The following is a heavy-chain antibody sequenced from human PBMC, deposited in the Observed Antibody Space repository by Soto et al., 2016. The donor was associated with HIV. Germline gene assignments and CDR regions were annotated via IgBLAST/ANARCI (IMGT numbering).Heavy chain of an antibody. V-gene: IGHV3-66*01. CDR1: KFTVSSNY. J-gene: IGHJ4*02. CDR2: IYSGGRT. CDR3: ATDAGYSSGWGFDY. D-gene: IGHD6-19*01. Sequence: EVQLVESGGGLVQPGGSLRLSCAAAKFTVSSNYMTWVRQAPGKGLEWVSLIYSGGRTYYADSVRGRFTISRDSSKNTLYLQMNSLRAEDTAVYYCATDAGYSSGWGFDYWGQGTLVS.